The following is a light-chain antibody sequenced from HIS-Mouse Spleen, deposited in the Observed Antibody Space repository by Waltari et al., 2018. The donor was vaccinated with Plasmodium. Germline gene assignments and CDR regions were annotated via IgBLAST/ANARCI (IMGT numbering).Light chain of an antibody. CDR2: GAS. Sequence: EIVLTQSPGTRSLSPGERATLSCRASQSVSSSYLAWYQQKPGQAPRLLIYGASSRATGIPDRFSGSGSVTDFTLTISRLEPEDFAVYYCQQYGSSPPYTFGQGTKLEI. J-gene: IGKJ2*01. CDR3: QQYGSSPPYT. V-gene: IGKV3-20*01. CDR1: QSVSSSY.